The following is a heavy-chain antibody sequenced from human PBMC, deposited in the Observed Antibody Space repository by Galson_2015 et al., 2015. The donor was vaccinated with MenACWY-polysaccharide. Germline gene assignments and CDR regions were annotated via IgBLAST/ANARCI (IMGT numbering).Heavy chain of an antibody. CDR1: GFTFSNYW. V-gene: IGHV3-7*01. J-gene: IGHJ5*02. CDR2: IKQDGSEK. Sequence: SLRLSCAASGFTFSNYWMSWVRQAPGKGLEWVANIKQDGSEKYFVDSVKGRFTISRDKAKNLLYLQMNSLRAEDTAVYYCARVGVSGWYPSWFDPWGQGTLVTVSP. D-gene: IGHD6-19*01. CDR3: ARVGVSGWYPSWFDP.